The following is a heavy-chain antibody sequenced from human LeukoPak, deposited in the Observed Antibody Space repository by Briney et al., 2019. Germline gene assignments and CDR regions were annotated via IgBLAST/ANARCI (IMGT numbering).Heavy chain of an antibody. V-gene: IGHV3-23*01. CDR3: AKLVSSGWYDYYYYGMDV. D-gene: IGHD6-19*01. J-gene: IGHJ6*02. CDR1: GFTFSSYA. CDR2: ISGSGGST. Sequence: PGGSLRLSCAASGFTFSSYAMSWVRQAPGKGLEWVSAISGSGGSTYYADSVKGRFTISRDNSKNTLYLQMNSLRAEDTAVHYCAKLVSSGWYDYYYYGMDVWGQGTTVTVSS.